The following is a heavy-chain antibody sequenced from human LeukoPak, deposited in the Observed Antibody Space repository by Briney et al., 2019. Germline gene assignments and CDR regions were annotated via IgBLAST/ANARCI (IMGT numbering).Heavy chain of an antibody. Sequence: GGSLRLSCAASGFIFSDYYMSWMRQAPGKGLEWVSYISSGRGINKGCADSLKGRCTISRDNAENSVYLQMNSLAVEDTAVYYCARGSAASLRHFDYWGQGILVTDSS. D-gene: IGHD6-25*01. CDR3: ARGSAASLRHFDY. CDR1: GFIFSDYY. J-gene: IGHJ4*02. V-gene: IGHV3-11*01. CDR2: ISSGRGINK.